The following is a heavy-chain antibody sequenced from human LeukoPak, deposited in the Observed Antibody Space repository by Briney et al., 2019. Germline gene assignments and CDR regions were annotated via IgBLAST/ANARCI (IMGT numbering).Heavy chain of an antibody. CDR1: GGPFSGYY. CDR3: ARAAAGTDFDY. Sequence: PSETLSLTCAVYGGPFSGYYWSWIRQPPGKGLEWIGEINHSGSTNYNPSLKSRVTISVDTSKNQFSLKLSSVTAADTAVYYCARAAAGTDFDYWGQGTLVTVSS. CDR2: INHSGST. D-gene: IGHD6-13*01. J-gene: IGHJ4*02. V-gene: IGHV4-34*01.